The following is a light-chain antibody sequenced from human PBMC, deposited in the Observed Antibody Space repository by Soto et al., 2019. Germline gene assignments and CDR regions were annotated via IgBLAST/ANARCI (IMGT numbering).Light chain of an antibody. Sequence: EIVLTQSPGTLSLSPGERATLSCRASQSVTSNYLAWYQQKPGQAPRLLIYGASSRATGIPDRISGSGSGTDFTLTISRLEPEDFAVYYCQQFGSSPPMYTFGQGTKLEIK. CDR3: QQFGSSPPMYT. J-gene: IGKJ2*01. V-gene: IGKV3-20*01. CDR1: QSVTSNY. CDR2: GAS.